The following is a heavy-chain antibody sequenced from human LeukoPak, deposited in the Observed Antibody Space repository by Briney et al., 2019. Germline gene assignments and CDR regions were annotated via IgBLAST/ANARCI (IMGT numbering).Heavy chain of an antibody. CDR2: VIPIFGTA. D-gene: IGHD3-3*01. V-gene: IGHV1-69*05. J-gene: IGHJ6*03. Sequence: ASVKVSCKASGGSFSSYTISWVRQAPGQGLEWMGGVIPIFGTANYAPKFQGRVTITTDESTTTAYMELNSLRSDDTAVYFCARGVFGVAGYFYMDVWAKGPRSPSP. CDR1: GGSFSSYT. CDR3: ARGVFGVAGYFYMDV.